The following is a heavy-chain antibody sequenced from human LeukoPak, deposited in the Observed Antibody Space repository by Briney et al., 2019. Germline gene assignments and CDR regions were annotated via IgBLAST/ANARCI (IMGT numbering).Heavy chain of an antibody. Sequence: PGGSLRLSCAASGFTLSSNYMSWVRQAPGKGRERVPVIYSGGSTYYSDCVKGRFTIPRGNSKNTLYLQMNKLRAEDTAVYYCASGSGSYRTPYYYMDVWGKGTTVTVSS. J-gene: IGHJ6*03. CDR1: GFTLSSNY. CDR3: ASGSGSYRTPYYYMDV. D-gene: IGHD3-10*01. V-gene: IGHV3-53*01. CDR2: IYSGGST.